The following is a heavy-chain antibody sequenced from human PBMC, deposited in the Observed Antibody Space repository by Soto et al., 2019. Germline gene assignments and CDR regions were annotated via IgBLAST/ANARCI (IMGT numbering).Heavy chain of an antibody. CDR2: IRSQGEGGTA. Sequence: QLVESGGGFVKHGMSLKLTCAASGFTFSNAWMTWVRQAPGKGLERVGLIRSQGEGGTADYAAPVRGRFTISRDDSQNLVFLPMDNLQPEDTAVYYCLTAPLRWGQGTLVTVSS. J-gene: IGHJ4*02. V-gene: IGHV3-15*01. CDR1: GFTFSNAW. CDR3: LTAPLR.